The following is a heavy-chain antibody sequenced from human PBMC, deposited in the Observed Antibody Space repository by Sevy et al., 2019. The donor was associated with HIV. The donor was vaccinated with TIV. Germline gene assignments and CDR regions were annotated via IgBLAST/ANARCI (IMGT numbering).Heavy chain of an antibody. Sequence: GSLRLSCAISGFTVNDKYIIWVRQAPGKGLEWVSVIFSSGSTYYADSAKGRFTISRDNSKNTVDLQMNSVRAEDTAVYYCASLFLSYRSGWSYFEYWGQGTLVTVSS. CDR2: IFSSGST. CDR3: ASLFLSYRSGWSYFEY. J-gene: IGHJ4*02. V-gene: IGHV3-66*02. D-gene: IGHD6-19*01. CDR1: GFTVNDKY.